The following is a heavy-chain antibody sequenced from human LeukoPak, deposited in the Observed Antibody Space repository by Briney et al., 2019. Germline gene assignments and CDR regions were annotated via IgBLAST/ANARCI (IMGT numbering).Heavy chain of an antibody. Sequence: PSETLSLTCTVSGGSISSSSYYWGWIRQPPGKGLEWIGSIYYSGSTYYNPSLKSRVTISVDTFKNQFSLKLSSVTAADTAVYYCARGSQQHGDYWGQGTLVTVSS. CDR2: IYYSGST. V-gene: IGHV4-39*07. J-gene: IGHJ4*02. CDR3: ARGSQQHGDY. CDR1: GGSISSSSYY. D-gene: IGHD6-13*01.